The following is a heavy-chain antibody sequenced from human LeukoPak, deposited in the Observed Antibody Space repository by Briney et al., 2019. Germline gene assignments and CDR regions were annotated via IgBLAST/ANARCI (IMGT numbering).Heavy chain of an antibody. V-gene: IGHV3-66*01. Sequence: PGGSLRLSCAASGFTVSNSYMSWVRQAPGKGLEWVSVIYSGGSTYYADAVKGRFTISRDNSKNTVSLQMNSLRAEDTAVYYCARGRVSVYSSSWYYDYWGQGTLVTVSS. D-gene: IGHD6-13*01. J-gene: IGHJ4*02. CDR2: IYSGGST. CDR1: GFTVSNSY. CDR3: ARGRVSVYSSSWYYDY.